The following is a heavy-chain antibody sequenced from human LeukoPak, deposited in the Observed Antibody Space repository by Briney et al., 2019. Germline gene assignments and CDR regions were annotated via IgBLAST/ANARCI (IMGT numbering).Heavy chain of an antibody. CDR1: GYTFTSYY. CDR2: INPSGGNT. D-gene: IGHD3-3*01. V-gene: IGHV1-46*01. Sequence: ASVKVSCKASGYTFTSYYMHWVRQAPGQGLEWMGIINPSGGNTNYAQKFQGRVTMTRDTSTSTVYMELSSLRSEDTAVYYCARGDHVRIYAESAFDIWGQGTMVTVSA. CDR3: ARGDHVRIYAESAFDI. J-gene: IGHJ3*02.